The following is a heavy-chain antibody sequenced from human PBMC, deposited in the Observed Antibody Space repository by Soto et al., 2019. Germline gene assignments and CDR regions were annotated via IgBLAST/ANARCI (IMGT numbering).Heavy chain of an antibody. V-gene: IGHV4-59*01. CDR3: ARGFYGSGIWSGYHYYYYGMDV. Sequence: SETLSLTCTVSCGSISSYYWSWIRQPPGKGLEWIGYIYYSGSTNYNPSLKSRVTISVDTSKNQFSLKLSSVTAADTAVYYCARGFYGSGIWSGYHYYYYGMDVWGQGTTVTVSS. CDR2: IYYSGST. CDR1: CGSISSYY. J-gene: IGHJ6*02. D-gene: IGHD3-10*01.